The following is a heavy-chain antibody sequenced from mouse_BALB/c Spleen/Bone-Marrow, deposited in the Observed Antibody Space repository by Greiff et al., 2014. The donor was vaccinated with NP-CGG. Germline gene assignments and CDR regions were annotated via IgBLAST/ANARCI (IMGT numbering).Heavy chain of an antibody. Sequence: EVMLVESGGGLVQPGGSLRLSCATSGFTFTDYYMSWVRQPPGKALEWLGFIRNKANGYTTEYSASVKGRFTISRDNSQSILYLQMNPLRAEDSATYYCARDRTTATLYWYFDVWGAGTTVTVSS. V-gene: IGHV7-3*02. CDR2: IRNKANGYTT. CDR3: ARDRTTATLYWYFDV. CDR1: GFTFTDYY. J-gene: IGHJ1*01. D-gene: IGHD1-2*01.